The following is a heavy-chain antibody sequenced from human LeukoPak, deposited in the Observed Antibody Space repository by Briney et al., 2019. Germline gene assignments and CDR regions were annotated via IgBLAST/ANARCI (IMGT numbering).Heavy chain of an antibody. CDR1: GGSISSSSYY. J-gene: IGHJ5*02. CDR2: IYYSGST. CDR3: ARRQVYYSSSWYVGWFDP. D-gene: IGHD6-13*01. V-gene: IGHV4-39*07. Sequence: SETLSLTCTVSGGSISSSSYYWGWIRQPPGKGLEWIGSIYYSGSTYYNPSLKSRVTISVDTSKNQFSLKLSSVTAADTAVYYCARRQVYYSSSWYVGWFDPWGQGTLVTVSS.